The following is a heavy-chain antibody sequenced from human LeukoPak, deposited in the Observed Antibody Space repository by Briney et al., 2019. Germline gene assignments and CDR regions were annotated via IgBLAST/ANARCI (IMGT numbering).Heavy chain of an antibody. V-gene: IGHV3-33*01. CDR3: ARDFRSTMVRGVIIGLDY. CDR2: IWYDGSNK. D-gene: IGHD3-10*01. J-gene: IGHJ4*02. CDR1: GFTFSSYG. Sequence: PGGSLRLSCAASGFTFSSYGMHWVRQAPGKGLEWVAVIWYDGSNKYYADSVKGRFTISRDNSKNTLYLQMSSLRAEDTAVYYCARDFRSTMVRGVIIGLDYWGQGTLVTVSS.